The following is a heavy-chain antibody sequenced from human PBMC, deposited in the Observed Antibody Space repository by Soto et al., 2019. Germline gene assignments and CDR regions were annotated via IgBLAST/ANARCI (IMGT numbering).Heavy chain of an antibody. CDR3: ARQCDSSGYYYGY. CDR1: GFTFTSYW. CDR2: IYPGDSDT. D-gene: IGHD3-22*01. V-gene: IGHV5-51*01. J-gene: IGHJ4*02. Sequence: GESLKISCKGSGFTFTSYWIGWVRQMPGKGLEWMGIIYPGDSDTRYSPSFQGQVTISADKSISTAYLQWSSLKASDTAMYYCARQCDSSGYYYGYWGQGTLVTVSS.